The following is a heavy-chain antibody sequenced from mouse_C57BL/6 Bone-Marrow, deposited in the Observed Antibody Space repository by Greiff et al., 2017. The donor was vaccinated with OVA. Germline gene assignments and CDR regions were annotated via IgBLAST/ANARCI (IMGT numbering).Heavy chain of an antibody. V-gene: IGHV5-17*01. CDR3: ARSRLGRDFPYYAMDY. J-gene: IGHJ4*01. D-gene: IGHD4-1*01. CDR1: GFTFSDYG. CDR2: ISSGSSTI. Sequence: EVKLMESGGGLVKPGGSLKLSCAASGFTFSDYGMHWVRQAPEKGLEWVAYISSGSSTIYYADTVKGRFTISRDNAKNTLFLQMTSLGSVDTAMYYCARSRLGRDFPYYAMDYWGQGTSVTVSS.